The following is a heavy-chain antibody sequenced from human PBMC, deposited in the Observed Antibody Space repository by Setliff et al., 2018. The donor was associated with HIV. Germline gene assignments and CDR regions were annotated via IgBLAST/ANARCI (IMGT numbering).Heavy chain of an antibody. Sequence: PGGSLRLSCAASGFTFSDLYMSWIRQAPGKGLEWISFISTSGTATFYADSVKGRFTISRDKSKNTLYLQMNSLRAEDTAVYYCARDKDYYDFSGYYYIYYYMDVWGKGTTVTVSS. CDR2: ISTSGTAT. D-gene: IGHD3-22*01. CDR1: GFTFSDLY. CDR3: ARDKDYYDFSGYYYIYYYMDV. J-gene: IGHJ6*03. V-gene: IGHV3-11*04.